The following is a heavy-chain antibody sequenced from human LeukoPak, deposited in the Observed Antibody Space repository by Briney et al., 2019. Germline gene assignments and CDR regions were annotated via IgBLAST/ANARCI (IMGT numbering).Heavy chain of an antibody. Sequence: ASVTVSCKASGYTFTGYYMHWVRQAPGQGLEWMGWIDPNSGGTNYAQKFQGRVTMTRDTSISTAYMELSRLRSDDTAVYYCARGETTLTRAVIPFDYWGQGTLVTVSS. D-gene: IGHD3-16*01. V-gene: IGHV1-2*02. CDR2: IDPNSGGT. J-gene: IGHJ4*02. CDR3: ARGETTLTRAVIPFDY. CDR1: GYTFTGYY.